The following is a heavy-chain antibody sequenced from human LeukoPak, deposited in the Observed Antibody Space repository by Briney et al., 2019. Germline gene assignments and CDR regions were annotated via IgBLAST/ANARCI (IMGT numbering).Heavy chain of an antibody. V-gene: IGHV4-59*01. CDR2: IYYSGST. D-gene: IGHD2-15*01. CDR3: ARESVAANYSDY. CDR1: GGSISSYY. Sequence: SETLSLTCTVSGGSISSYYWSWIRQPPGKGLEWIGYIYYSGSTNYNPSLKSRVTISVDTSKNQFSLKLSSVTAADTAVYYCARESVAANYSDYWGQGTLVTVSS. J-gene: IGHJ4*02.